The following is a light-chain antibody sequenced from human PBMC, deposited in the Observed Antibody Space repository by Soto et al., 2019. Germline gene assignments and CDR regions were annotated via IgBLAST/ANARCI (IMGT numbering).Light chain of an antibody. CDR2: LGS. CDR3: MQALQTPWA. CDR1: QSLLHSNGYNY. J-gene: IGKJ1*01. V-gene: IGKV2-28*01. Sequence: DIVMTQSPLSLPVTPGEPASISCRSSQSLLHSNGYNYLDWYLQKPGQSPQPLIYLGSHRASGVPDRFSGSASGSDFTLKITRVEGEDVGVYYCMQALQTPWAVGQGTKVEIK.